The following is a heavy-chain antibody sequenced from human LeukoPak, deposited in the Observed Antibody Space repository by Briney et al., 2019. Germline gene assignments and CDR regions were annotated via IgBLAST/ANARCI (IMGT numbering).Heavy chain of an antibody. V-gene: IGHV4-59*08. Sequence: SETLSLTCTVAGDSINAYYWGWIRQPPGKGLEWIGYIYFSGTTKYNPSLESRVTISVDTSKNQFSLKLSSVTAADTAVYYCARRRAEGGSNGHYNWFDPWGQGILVTVSS. CDR1: GDSINAYY. J-gene: IGHJ5*02. D-gene: IGHD6-13*01. CDR3: ARRRAEGGSNGHYNWFDP. CDR2: IYFSGTT.